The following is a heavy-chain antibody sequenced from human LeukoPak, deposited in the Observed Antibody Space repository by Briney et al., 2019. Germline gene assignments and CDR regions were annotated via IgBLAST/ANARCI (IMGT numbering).Heavy chain of an antibody. CDR1: GFTFDDYG. D-gene: IGHD2-15*01. J-gene: IGHJ6*03. CDR3: ARAARVYYYYYMDV. Sequence: PGGSLRLSCATSGFTFDDYGMSWVRHTPGMGLEWVSGINWNGVSTGYADSVKGRFTISRDNAKNSLYLQMHSLRAEDTALYYCARAARVYYYYYMDVWGKGTTVTVSS. CDR2: INWNGVST. V-gene: IGHV3-20*04.